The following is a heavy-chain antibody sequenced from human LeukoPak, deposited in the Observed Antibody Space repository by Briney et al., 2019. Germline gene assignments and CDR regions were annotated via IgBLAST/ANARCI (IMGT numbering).Heavy chain of an antibody. D-gene: IGHD1-26*01. Sequence: ESGPALVKPTQTLTLTCTFSGFSLTTPGLGVGWIRQPPGKALEWLALIYWDDDQRSSPSLKSRLTITKDTSKNQVFFTMTNMDPADTATYYCARGRGGPGFDYWGQGTLVTVSS. J-gene: IGHJ4*02. CDR2: IYWDDDQ. V-gene: IGHV2-5*02. CDR3: ARGRGGPGFDY. CDR1: GFSLTTPGLG.